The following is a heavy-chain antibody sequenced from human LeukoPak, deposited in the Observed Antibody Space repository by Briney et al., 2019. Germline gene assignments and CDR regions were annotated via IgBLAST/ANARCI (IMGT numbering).Heavy chain of an antibody. CDR1: GVTFSSYA. D-gene: IGHD1-1*01. Sequence: GGSLRLSCAASGVTFSSYAMTCVRQAPGKGLERVAVISYDGSNKYYADSVKGRSTISRDNSKNTLYVQMNSLRAEDTAVYYCARGMTTTYNYYGMDVWGQGTTVTVSS. CDR2: ISYDGSNK. J-gene: IGHJ6*02. V-gene: IGHV3-30-3*01. CDR3: ARGMTTTYNYYGMDV.